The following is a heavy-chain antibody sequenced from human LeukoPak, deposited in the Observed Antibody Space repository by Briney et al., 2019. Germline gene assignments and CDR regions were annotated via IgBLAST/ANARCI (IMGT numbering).Heavy chain of an antibody. D-gene: IGHD6-13*01. CDR1: GFTVNNND. Sequence: PGGSLRLSCAASGFTVNNNDMSCVREAPGKGLEGVSVSYSGSSTYYADSVKGRFTISRDTSKNTLFLQMNSLRAEDTAVYYCARSITVAGMGNDYWGQGTLVIVSS. J-gene: IGHJ4*02. V-gene: IGHV3-66*01. CDR2: SYSGSST. CDR3: ARSITVAGMGNDY.